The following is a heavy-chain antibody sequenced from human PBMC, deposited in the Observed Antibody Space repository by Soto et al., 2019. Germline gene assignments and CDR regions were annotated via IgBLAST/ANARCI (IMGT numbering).Heavy chain of an antibody. CDR1: GDSISSDNYF. V-gene: IGHV4-30-4*01. D-gene: IGHD2-8*01. CDR3: AREVNVVALSDAFDI. J-gene: IGHJ3*02. CDR2: ISNRGTP. Sequence: QVQLQESGPGLVKPSQTLSLICTVSGDSISSDNYFWSWIRQSPGQGLEWIGYISNRGTPYYSPSLKSRVTISLDTSKNRFSLDMYSVTAADTAVYYCAREVNVVALSDAFDIWGQGTMVTVSS.